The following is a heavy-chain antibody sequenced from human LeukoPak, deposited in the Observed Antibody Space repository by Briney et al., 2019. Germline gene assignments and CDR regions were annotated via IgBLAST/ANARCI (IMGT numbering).Heavy chain of an antibody. CDR3: ARDRAWNYFDS. CDR2: ISSSSSYT. J-gene: IGHJ4*02. D-gene: IGHD3-3*01. CDR1: GFTFSDYY. V-gene: IGHV3-11*06. Sequence: PGGSLRLSCAASGFTFSDYYMSWIRQAPGKGLEWVSYISSSSSYTNYADSVKGRFTISRDNAKNSLYLQMNSLRAEDTAVYYCARDRAWNYFDSWGQGTLVTVSS.